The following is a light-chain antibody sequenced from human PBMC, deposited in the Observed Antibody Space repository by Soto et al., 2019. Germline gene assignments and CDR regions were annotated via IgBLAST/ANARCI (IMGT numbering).Light chain of an antibody. CDR1: QSVSSY. Sequence: EIVLTQSPATLSLSPGERATLSCRASQSVSSYLAWYQQKPGQAPRLLIYDASNRATGIPARFSGSGSGTDFTLTSSSLEPEEFAVYYCQQRSNWRFTFGPGTKVDIK. CDR3: QQRSNWRFT. CDR2: DAS. V-gene: IGKV3-11*01. J-gene: IGKJ3*01.